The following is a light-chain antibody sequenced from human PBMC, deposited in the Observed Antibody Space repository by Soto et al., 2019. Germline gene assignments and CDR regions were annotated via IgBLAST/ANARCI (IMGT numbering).Light chain of an antibody. CDR3: QEYNTWPWT. Sequence: ETVMTQSPATLSVSPGERATLSCRASQSVNSNLVWYQQKLGQAPRVLIFGASTRATGIPARFSGSGSGTEFSLTINSLQSEDFAVYYCQEYNTWPWTFGQGTKVDI. CDR2: GAS. V-gene: IGKV3-15*01. J-gene: IGKJ1*01. CDR1: QSVNSN.